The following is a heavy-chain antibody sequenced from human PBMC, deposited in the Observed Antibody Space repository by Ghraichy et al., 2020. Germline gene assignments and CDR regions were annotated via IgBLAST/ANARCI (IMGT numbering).Heavy chain of an antibody. J-gene: IGHJ5*02. Sequence: SETLSLTCAVYGGSFSGYYWSWIRQPPGKGLEWIGEINHSGSTNYNPSLKSRVTISVDTSKNQFSLKLSSVTAADTAVYYCARRGKGSGPYCSGGSCYSRQYWFDPWGQGTLVTVSS. CDR1: GGSFSGYY. V-gene: IGHV4-34*01. D-gene: IGHD2-15*01. CDR2: INHSGST. CDR3: ARRGKGSGPYCSGGSCYSRQYWFDP.